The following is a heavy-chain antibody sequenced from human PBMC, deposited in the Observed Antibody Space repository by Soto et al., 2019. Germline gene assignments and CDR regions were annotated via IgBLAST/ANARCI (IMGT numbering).Heavy chain of an antibody. J-gene: IGHJ4*02. V-gene: IGHV1-69*10. D-gene: IGHD5-12*01. CDR3: ARATAVFND. CDR2: LIPLLRTP. Sequence: SVKVSCKSSGGSLGSLPVSWVRQAPGQGLEWMGGLIPLLRTPNFAPKFQDRMTINADASMELSSLTSDDTAVDYCARATAVFNDWGQGTQVTVSS. CDR1: GGSLGSLP.